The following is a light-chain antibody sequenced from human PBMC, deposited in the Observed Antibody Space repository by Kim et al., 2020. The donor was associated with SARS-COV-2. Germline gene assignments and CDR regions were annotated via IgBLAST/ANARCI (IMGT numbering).Light chain of an antibody. CDR1: TSNSGNNY. CDR3: RSCDSSLSGVV. J-gene: IGLJ2*01. Sequence: QEDTISSSGSTSNSGNNYVSWYQQLPGTAPKLLIYDNNKRPSGIPDRFSGSKSGTSATLAITGLQTEDEADYYCRSCDSSLSGVVFGGGTQLTVL. CDR2: DNN. V-gene: IGLV1-51*01.